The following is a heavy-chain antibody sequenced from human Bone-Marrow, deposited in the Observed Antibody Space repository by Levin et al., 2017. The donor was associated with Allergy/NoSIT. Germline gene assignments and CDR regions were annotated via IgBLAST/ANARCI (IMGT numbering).Heavy chain of an antibody. CDR3: ARDRARAAADTVIPEAFDV. Sequence: KISCKASGGTFGTYVINWVRQAPGQGPEWMGGILPIFSSTNYALKFQGRVTMTADESTSTATMELSSLRSDDTAMYFWARDRARAAADTVIPEAFDVWGQGTMVTVSS. CDR2: ILPIFSST. V-gene: IGHV1-69*01. CDR1: GGTFGTYV. D-gene: IGHD6-13*01. J-gene: IGHJ3*01.